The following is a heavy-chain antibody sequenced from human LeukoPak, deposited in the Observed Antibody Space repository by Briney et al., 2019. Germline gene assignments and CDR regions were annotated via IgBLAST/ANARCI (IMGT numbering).Heavy chain of an antibody. D-gene: IGHD3-22*01. V-gene: IGHV3-23*01. CDR2: ISSTGGTT. Sequence: PGGTLRLSCAASGITFSSYGMSWVRQAPGKGLEWVSSISSTGGTTYYADSVKGRFTISRDNSKNTLYLQMNSLRAEDTAVYYCARFRFGYYDSSAPHWSQGTLVTVSS. J-gene: IGHJ4*02. CDR3: ARFRFGYYDSSAPH. CDR1: GITFSSYG.